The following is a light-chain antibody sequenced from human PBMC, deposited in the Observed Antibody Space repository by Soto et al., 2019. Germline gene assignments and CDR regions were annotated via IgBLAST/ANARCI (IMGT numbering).Light chain of an antibody. V-gene: IGKV3-20*01. Sequence: EVVLTQSPDTLSLSPGERATLSCRASQIVRKNYLAWYQQKPGQPPRLLIHDASLRATDIPDRFSGSGSGTDFTLTISRLEPEDFAVYYCQQTSTSPLTFGGGTKVEV. J-gene: IGKJ4*01. CDR2: DAS. CDR3: QQTSTSPLT. CDR1: QIVRKNY.